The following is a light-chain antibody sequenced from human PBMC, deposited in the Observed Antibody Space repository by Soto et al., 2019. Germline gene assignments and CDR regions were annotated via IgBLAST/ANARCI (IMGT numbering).Light chain of an antibody. CDR1: QSITTY. CDR3: QQSYRIPIT. V-gene: IGKV1-39*01. Sequence: DVQMTQSPSSLSASVGDRVSITCRASQSITTYLSWYQQKPGKAPKLLIYAASSLHSGVPSRFSGSGSGTDFTLTINSLQPEYFATYYCQQSYRIPITFGQGTRLEIK. CDR2: AAS. J-gene: IGKJ5*01.